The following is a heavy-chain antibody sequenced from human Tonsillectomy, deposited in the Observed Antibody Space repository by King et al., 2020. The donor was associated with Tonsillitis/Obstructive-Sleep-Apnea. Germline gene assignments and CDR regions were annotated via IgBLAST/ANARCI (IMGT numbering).Heavy chain of an antibody. Sequence: DVQLVESGGGVVRPGGSLRLSCAASGFTFDDYGMSWVRQAPGKGLEWVSGINWNGGSTGYANSVKGRFTISRDNAKNSVYLQMNSLRAEDTALYHCASRWGGVVAVAGIVYWGQGTLVTVSS. D-gene: IGHD6-19*01. CDR1: GFTFDDYG. V-gene: IGHV3-20*01. CDR3: ASRWGGVVAVAGIVY. J-gene: IGHJ4*02. CDR2: INWNGGST.